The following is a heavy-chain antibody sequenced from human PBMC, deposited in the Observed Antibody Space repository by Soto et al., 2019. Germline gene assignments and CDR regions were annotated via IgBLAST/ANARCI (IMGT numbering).Heavy chain of an antibody. CDR3: AREGANWFDP. D-gene: IGHD3-16*01. Sequence: QVRLQQSGPGLVKPSQTLSLTCAISGDIVSSNSAAWNWIRQSPSRGLEWLGRTYYRSKWYNEYAVSGESRITINPDTSKNQLSLQVNSVTPEDTAVYYCAREGANWFDPWGQGTLVTVSS. CDR1: GDIVSSNSAA. CDR2: TYYRSKWYN. V-gene: IGHV6-1*01. J-gene: IGHJ5*02.